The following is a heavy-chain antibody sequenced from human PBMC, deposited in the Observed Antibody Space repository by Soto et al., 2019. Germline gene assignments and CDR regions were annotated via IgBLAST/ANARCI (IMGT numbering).Heavy chain of an antibody. D-gene: IGHD3-22*01. CDR3: ASAGDYYDSSGYYYVCDY. V-gene: IGHV3-21*01. CDR2: ISSSSYI. J-gene: IGHJ4*02. Sequence: PGGSLRLSCAASGFTFSSYSMNWVRQAPGKGLEWVSSISSSSYIYYADSVKGRFTISRDNAKNSLYLQMNSLRAEDTAVYYCASAGDYYDSSGYYYVCDYWGQGTLVTVSS. CDR1: GFTFSSYS.